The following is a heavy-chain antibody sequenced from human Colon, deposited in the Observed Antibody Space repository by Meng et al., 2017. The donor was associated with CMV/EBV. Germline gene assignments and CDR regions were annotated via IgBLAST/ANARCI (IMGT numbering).Heavy chain of an antibody. D-gene: IGHD3-10*01. Sequence: QERRRQARPVSVTPPASLSPTCTVSCGSFSGHYWTWIRRPAGEGLQWLGRIYSNGRIDENYSLRSRVTISVDTSKNQLALRLTSVTAADTAVYYCGRAGARGVPIDVWGRGTLVTVSS. CDR1: CGSFSGHY. CDR3: GRAGARGVPIDV. V-gene: IGHV4-4*07. J-gene: IGHJ1*01. CDR2: IYSNGRI.